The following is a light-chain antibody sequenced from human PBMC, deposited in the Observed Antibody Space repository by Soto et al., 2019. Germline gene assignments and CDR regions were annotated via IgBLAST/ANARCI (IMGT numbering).Light chain of an antibody. CDR3: SSYTSSSTLL. V-gene: IGLV2-14*01. CDR1: SSDVGGYNY. CDR2: DVR. J-gene: IGLJ2*01. Sequence: QPVLTQPASVSGSPGQSITISCTGTSSDVGGYNYVSWYQQHPGKAPKLMIYDVRTRPSGVSNRVSGSKSGNTASLTSSGLQAEDEGDYYCSSYTSSSTLLFGGGTTVTVL.